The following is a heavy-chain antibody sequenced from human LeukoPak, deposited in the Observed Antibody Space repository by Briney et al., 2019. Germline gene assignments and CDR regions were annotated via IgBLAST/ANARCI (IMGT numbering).Heavy chain of an antibody. D-gene: IGHD2-2*01. Sequence: GGSLRLSCAASGFTFSDYYMRWIRQAPGKGLEWVSYISSSGSTIYYADSVKGRFTISRDNAKNSLYLQMNSLRAEDTAVYYCASPVPAATYPNKIDYWGQGTLVTVSS. CDR2: ISSSGSTI. CDR1: GFTFSDYY. J-gene: IGHJ4*02. V-gene: IGHV3-11*01. CDR3: ASPVPAATYPNKIDY.